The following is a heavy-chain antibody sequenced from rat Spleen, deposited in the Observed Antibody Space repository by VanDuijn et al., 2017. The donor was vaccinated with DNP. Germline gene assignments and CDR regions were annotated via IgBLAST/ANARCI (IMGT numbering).Heavy chain of an antibody. D-gene: IGHD1-3*01. CDR3: ARNYDHYGYFDY. V-gene: IGHV2-32*01. J-gene: IGHJ2*01. CDR2: IWGDGST. CDR1: GFSLTSYH. Sequence: QVQLKESGPGLVQPSQTLSLTCTVSGFSLTSYHVHWVRQPPGKGLEWMGVIWGDGSTAYNSALKSRLSISRYTSKNQVFLQMVSLPTEDTAMFFCARNYDHYGYFDYWGQGVMVTVSS.